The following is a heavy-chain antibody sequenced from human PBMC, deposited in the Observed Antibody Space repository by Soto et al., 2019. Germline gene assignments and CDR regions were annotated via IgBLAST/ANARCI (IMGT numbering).Heavy chain of an antibody. CDR1: GGSISSYY. J-gene: IGHJ6*02. V-gene: IGHV4-59*01. CDR3: ARVRVPIVGATATYYYYGMDV. Sequence: PSETLSLTCTVSGGSISSYYWSWIRQPPGKGLEWIGYIYYSGSTNYNPSLKSRVTISVDTSKNQFSLKLSSVTAADTAVYYCARVRVPIVGATATYYYYGMDVWGQGTTVTVSS. D-gene: IGHD1-26*01. CDR2: IYYSGST.